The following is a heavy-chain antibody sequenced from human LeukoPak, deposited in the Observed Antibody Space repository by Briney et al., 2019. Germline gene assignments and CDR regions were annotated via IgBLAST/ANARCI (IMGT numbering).Heavy chain of an antibody. CDR3: AKRRGLELTYYYYMDV. V-gene: IGHV4-59*01. Sequence: SETLSLTCSVSGGAISRYYWSWIRQPPGKGLEWIGYIYYSGSTNYNPSLKSRVTISVDTSKNQFSLKLSSVTAADTAVYYCAKRRGLELTYYYYMDVWGKGTTVTVSS. CDR1: GGAISRYY. D-gene: IGHD1-7*01. J-gene: IGHJ6*03. CDR2: IYYSGST.